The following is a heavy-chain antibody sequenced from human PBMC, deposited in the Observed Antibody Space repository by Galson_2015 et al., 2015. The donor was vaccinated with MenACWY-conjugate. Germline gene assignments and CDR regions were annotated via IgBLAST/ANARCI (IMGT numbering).Heavy chain of an antibody. D-gene: IGHD2-15*01. CDR2: VYYGGKT. CDR1: GASINNYY. V-gene: IGHV4-59*01. J-gene: IGHJ5*02. CDR3: ARGYCSGGSCNLFDP. Sequence: SETLSLTCPVSGASINNYYWTWIRQAPGKGLEWIGYVYYGGKTNYNPSLKSRLTMSLDTSKNQFSLELTSVTAADTAVYYCARGYCSGGSCNLFDPWGQGTLVTVSS.